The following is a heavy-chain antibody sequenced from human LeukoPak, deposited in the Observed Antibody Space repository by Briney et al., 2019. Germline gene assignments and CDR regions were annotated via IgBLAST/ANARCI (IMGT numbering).Heavy chain of an antibody. CDR1: GFTVSSTY. Sequence: GGSLRLSCAASGFTVSSTYMSWVRQAPGKGLEWVSSISSSSSYIYYADSVKGRFTISRDNAKNSLYLQMNSLRAEDTAVYYCARDAAFYCSGGSCYSDYFDYWGQGTLVTVSS. D-gene: IGHD2-15*01. J-gene: IGHJ4*02. CDR3: ARDAAFYCSGGSCYSDYFDY. CDR2: ISSSSSYI. V-gene: IGHV3-21*01.